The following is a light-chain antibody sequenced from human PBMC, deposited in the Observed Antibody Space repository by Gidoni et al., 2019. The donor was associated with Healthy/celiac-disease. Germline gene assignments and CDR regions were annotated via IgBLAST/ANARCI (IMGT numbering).Light chain of an antibody. CDR2: LGS. V-gene: IGKV2-28*01. J-gene: IGKJ1*01. Sequence: EMTQSPLSLPVTPGEPASISCRSSQGLLHSNGYNYLDWYLQKPGQSPQLLIYLGSNRASGVPDRFSGSGSGTDFTLKISRVEAEDVGVYYCLQALQTPPTFGQGTKVEIK. CDR1: QGLLHSNGYNY. CDR3: LQALQTPPT.